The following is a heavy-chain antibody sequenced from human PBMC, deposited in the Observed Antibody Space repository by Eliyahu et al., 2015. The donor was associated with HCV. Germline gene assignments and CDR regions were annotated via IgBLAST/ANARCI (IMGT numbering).Heavy chain of an antibody. CDR1: GXTFTAYY. V-gene: IGHV1-2*02. D-gene: IGHD4-11*01. Sequence: QVQLVQSGAEVKKPGASVKXSCKASGXTFTAYYIXGGRQAPGQGLEWMGWINPNSGGTNYAQKXQGRVTMTRDVSVSTAYMELSSLRSDDTAVYYCAREGTTVTSWFDPWGQGTLVTVSS. CDR2: INPNSGGT. CDR3: AREGTTVTSWFDP. J-gene: IGHJ5*02.